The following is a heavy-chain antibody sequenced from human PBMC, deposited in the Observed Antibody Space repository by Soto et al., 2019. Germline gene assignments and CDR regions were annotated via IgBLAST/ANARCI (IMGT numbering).Heavy chain of an antibody. CDR3: ARDGRTLIYYDFWSGYYPQLYGMDV. CDR1: GCTFTSYY. CDR2: INPSGGST. Sequence: ASVKVSCKASGCTFTSYYMHWVRQAPGQGLEWMGIINPSGGSTSYAQKFQGRVTMTRDTSTSTVYMELSSLRSEDTAVYYCARDGRTLIYYDFWSGYYPQLYGMDVWGQGTTVTVSS. J-gene: IGHJ6*02. D-gene: IGHD3-3*01. V-gene: IGHV1-46*01.